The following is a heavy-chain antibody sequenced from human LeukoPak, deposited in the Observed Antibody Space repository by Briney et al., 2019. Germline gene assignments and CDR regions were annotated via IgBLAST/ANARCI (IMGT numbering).Heavy chain of an antibody. J-gene: IGHJ6*02. Sequence: GGSLRLSCAASGFTFSSYAMSWVRQAPGKGLEWVSAISGSGGSTYYADSVKGRFTISRDNSKNTLYLQMNSLRAEDTAVYYCAREYGAGYYYYYGMDVWGQGTSVTVSS. CDR1: GFTFSSYA. V-gene: IGHV3-23*01. CDR2: ISGSGGST. D-gene: IGHD1-26*01. CDR3: AREYGAGYYYYYGMDV.